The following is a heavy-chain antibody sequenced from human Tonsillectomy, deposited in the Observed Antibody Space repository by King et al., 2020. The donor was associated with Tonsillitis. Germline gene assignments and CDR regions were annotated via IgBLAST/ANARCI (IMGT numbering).Heavy chain of an antibody. J-gene: IGHJ4*02. D-gene: IGHD6-19*01. CDR1: GYSFSIFW. V-gene: IGHV5-51*01. CDR3: ATGGPTSSGWSTLGY. Sequence: EQLVQSGAEVKKPGESLKISCKGSGYSFSIFWIAWVRQMPGKGLEWMGIIYPADSHTTYSPSFQGQVTISADKSISTAYLQWSSLKASDTAMYYCATGGPTSSGWSTLGYWGQGTLVTVSS. CDR2: IYPADSHT.